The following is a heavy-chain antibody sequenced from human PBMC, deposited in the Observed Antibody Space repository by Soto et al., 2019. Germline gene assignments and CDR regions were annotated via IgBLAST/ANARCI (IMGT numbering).Heavy chain of an antibody. CDR2: IKQDGSEK. J-gene: IGHJ4*02. CDR3: ARLLRIAVAGHFDY. CDR1: GFTFSSYW. D-gene: IGHD6-19*01. Sequence: EVQLVESGGGLVQPGGSLRLSCAASGFTFSSYWMSWVRQAPGKGLEWVANIKQDGSEKYYVDSVKGRFTISRDNANNALYLQMSSLRAEDAPVYYCARLLRIAVAGHFDYWGQGTLVTVSS. V-gene: IGHV3-7*05.